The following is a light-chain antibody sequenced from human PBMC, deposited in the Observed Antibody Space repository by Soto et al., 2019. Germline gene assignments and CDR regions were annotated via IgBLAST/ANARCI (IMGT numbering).Light chain of an antibody. Sequence: DIQMTQSPSTLSASVGGRVTITCRASQSISSRLAWYQQKPGKAPKLLIYEASSLESGVPSRFSGSGSGTEFTLTITSLQPEDFASYYCQQYKSYAWTFGQGTKVDIK. J-gene: IGKJ1*01. CDR2: EAS. CDR3: QQYKSYAWT. V-gene: IGKV1-5*01. CDR1: QSISSR.